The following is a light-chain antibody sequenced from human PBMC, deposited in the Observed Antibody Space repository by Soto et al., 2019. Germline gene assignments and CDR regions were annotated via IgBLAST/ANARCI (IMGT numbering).Light chain of an antibody. CDR1: QSLLHTNGYNY. J-gene: IGKJ1*01. V-gene: IGKV2-28*01. Sequence: VMTQSPLSLSVTPGEPASISCRSSQSLLHTNGYNYLDWYLQKPGQSPQLLIYLGSNRASGVPNRLSGSGLGTFFTLRIARVEVEDVGVYYCMQARQTPWTFGQGTKVEIK. CDR2: LGS. CDR3: MQARQTPWT.